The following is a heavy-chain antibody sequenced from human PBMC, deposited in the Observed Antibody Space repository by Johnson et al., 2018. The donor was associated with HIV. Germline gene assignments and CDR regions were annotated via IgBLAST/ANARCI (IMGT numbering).Heavy chain of an antibody. V-gene: IGHV3-15*01. Sequence: EVQLVESGGGLVWPGGSLRLSCATSGLSFNTAWMSWVRQAPGKGLEWVGRIKTKTEGETTDYAAPVAARFTISRDASKDTLYLQMNNLKTEDTAIYYCVTPTLGAEAFDIWGQGTLVTVSS. J-gene: IGHJ3*02. CDR3: VTPTLGAEAFDI. CDR1: GLSFNTAW. CDR2: IKTKTEGETT. D-gene: IGHD1-26*01.